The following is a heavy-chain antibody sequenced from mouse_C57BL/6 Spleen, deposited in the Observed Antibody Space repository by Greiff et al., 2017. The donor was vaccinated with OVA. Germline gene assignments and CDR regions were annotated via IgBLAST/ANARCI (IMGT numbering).Heavy chain of an antibody. Sequence: QVQLQQSGAELVKPGPSVKISCKASGYAFSSYWMNWVKQRPGKGLEWIGQIYPGDGDTNYNGKFKGKATLTADKSSSTAYMQLSSLTSEDSAVYFCARSLVTAYYFDYWGQGTTLTVSS. V-gene: IGHV1-80*01. CDR3: ARSLVTAYYFDY. J-gene: IGHJ2*01. D-gene: IGHD2-2*01. CDR2: IYPGDGDT. CDR1: GYAFSSYW.